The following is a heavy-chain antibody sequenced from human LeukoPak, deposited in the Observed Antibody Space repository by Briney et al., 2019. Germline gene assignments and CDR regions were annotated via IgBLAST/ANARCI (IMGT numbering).Heavy chain of an antibody. J-gene: IGHJ4*02. CDR3: AKDRRRYCSGGSCYVDYFDY. CDR1: GFTFSSYA. D-gene: IGHD2-15*01. V-gene: IGHV3-23*01. Sequence: GGSLRLSCEASGFTFSSYAMSWVRQAPGKGLECVSVITNTGTNTYSADSVKGRFTISRDNSKNTLYLQMNSLRAEDTAVYYCAKDRRRYCSGGSCYVDYFDYWGQGTLVTVSS. CDR2: ITNTGTNT.